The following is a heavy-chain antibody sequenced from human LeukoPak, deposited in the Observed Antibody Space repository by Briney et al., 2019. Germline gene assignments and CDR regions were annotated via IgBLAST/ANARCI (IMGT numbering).Heavy chain of an antibody. J-gene: IGHJ4*02. V-gene: IGHV3-33*08. CDR1: GFTFSSYA. CDR3: ARFYGDDSSGYFDY. D-gene: IGHD4-23*01. CDR2: IWNDGSKE. Sequence: PGGSLRLSCAASGFTFSSYAMSWVRQAPGKGLEWVAVIWNDGSKEYYADSVKGRFTISRENSKNTVYLQMNSLRAEDTAVYYCARFYGDDSSGYFDYWGQGTLVSVSS.